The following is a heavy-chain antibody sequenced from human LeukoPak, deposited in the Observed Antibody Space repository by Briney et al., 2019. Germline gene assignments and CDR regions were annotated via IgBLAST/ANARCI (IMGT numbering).Heavy chain of an antibody. V-gene: IGHV1-2*02. CDR2: INPNSGGT. J-gene: IGHJ5*02. Sequence: ASVKVSCKASGYTFTVYYMHWVRQAPGQGLEGMGWINPNSGGTDYAQKFQGRVTMTRDTSISTVYMELSRLRYDDTAVYYCARDGAWHQLLYWFDPWGQGTLVTVSS. CDR3: ARDGAWHQLLYWFDP. D-gene: IGHD2-2*01. CDR1: GYTFTVYY.